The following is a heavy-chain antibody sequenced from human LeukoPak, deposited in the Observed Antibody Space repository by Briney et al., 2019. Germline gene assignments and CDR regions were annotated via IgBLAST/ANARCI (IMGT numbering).Heavy chain of an antibody. V-gene: IGHV4-34*01. J-gene: IGHJ4*02. CDR3: ARQGARGYRPLDY. Sequence: KPSETLSLTCAVYGGSFSGYYWSWIRQPPGKGLEWIGEINHSGSTNYNPSLKSRVTISVDTSKNQFSLKLSSVTAADTAVYYCARQGARGYRPLDYWGQGTLVTVSS. CDR1: GGSFSGYY. CDR2: INHSGST. D-gene: IGHD5-18*01.